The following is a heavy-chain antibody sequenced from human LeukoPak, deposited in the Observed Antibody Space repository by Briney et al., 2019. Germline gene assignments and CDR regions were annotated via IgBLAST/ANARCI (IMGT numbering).Heavy chain of an antibody. V-gene: IGHV3-21*01. D-gene: IGHD6-19*01. CDR1: GFTFSSYS. CDR2: ISSSSSYI. CDR3: ARDSSPRRRWYSSGWSADY. J-gene: IGHJ4*02. Sequence: PGGSLRLSCAASGFTFSSYSMNWVRQAPGKGLEWVSSISSSSSYIYYADSVKGRFTISRDNAKNSLYLQMNSLRAEDTAVYYCARDSSPRRRWYSSGWSADYWGQGTLVTVSS.